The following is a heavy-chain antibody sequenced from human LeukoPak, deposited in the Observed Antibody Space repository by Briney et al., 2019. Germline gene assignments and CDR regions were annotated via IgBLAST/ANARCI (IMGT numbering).Heavy chain of an antibody. CDR3: VRVGYCSSTSCYYYYYYMDV. CDR1: GYTFTSYG. J-gene: IGHJ6*03. CDR2: ISAYNGNT. D-gene: IGHD2-2*01. Sequence: ASVKDSCKASGYTFTSYGISWVRQAPGQGLEWMGWISAYNGNTNYAQKLQGRVTMTTDTSTSTAYMELRSLRSDDTAVYYCVRVGYCSSTSCYYYYYYMDVWGKGTTVTVSS. V-gene: IGHV1-18*01.